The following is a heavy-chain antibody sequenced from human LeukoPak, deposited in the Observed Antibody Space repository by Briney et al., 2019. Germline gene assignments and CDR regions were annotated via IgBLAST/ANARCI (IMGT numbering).Heavy chain of an antibody. J-gene: IGHJ4*02. D-gene: IGHD3-10*01. CDR3: AKGRYFGEHYFDY. V-gene: IGHV3-23*01. CDR1: GFTFSGYA. CDR2: ISGSGSST. Sequence: GRSLRLSCAASGFTFSGYAMTWVRQAPGKGLEWVSTISGSGSSTYYADSMKGRFTISRDNSNNTLYLQMNSLRAEDTAVYYCAKGRYFGEHYFDYWGQGTLVTVSS.